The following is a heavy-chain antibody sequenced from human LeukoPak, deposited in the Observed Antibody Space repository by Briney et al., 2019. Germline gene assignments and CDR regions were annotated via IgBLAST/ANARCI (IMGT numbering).Heavy chain of an antibody. CDR2: IHTSGST. V-gene: IGHV4-61*02. Sequence: SQTLSLTCTVSGGSISSGSYYWSWIRQPAGKGLEWIGRIHTSGSTNYNPSLKSRVTISVDTSKNQFSLKLSSVTAADTAVYYCARDRHKLVDIVAGTLDYWGQGTLVTVSS. CDR3: ARDRHKLVDIVAGTLDY. D-gene: IGHD5-12*01. CDR1: GGSISSGSYY. J-gene: IGHJ4*02.